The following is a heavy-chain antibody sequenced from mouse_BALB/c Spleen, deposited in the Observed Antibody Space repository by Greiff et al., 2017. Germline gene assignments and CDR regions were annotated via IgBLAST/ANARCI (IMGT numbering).Heavy chain of an antibody. CDR2: INPGSGGT. Sequence: QVQLKQSGAELVRPGTSVKVSCKASGYAFTNYLIEWVKQRPGQGLEWIGVINPGSGGTNYNEKFKGKATLTADKSSSTAYMQLSSLTSDDSAVYFCARRALYYYAMDYWGQGTSVTVSS. J-gene: IGHJ4*01. D-gene: IGHD1-1*02. CDR1: GYAFTNYL. CDR3: ARRALYYYAMDY. V-gene: IGHV1-54*01.